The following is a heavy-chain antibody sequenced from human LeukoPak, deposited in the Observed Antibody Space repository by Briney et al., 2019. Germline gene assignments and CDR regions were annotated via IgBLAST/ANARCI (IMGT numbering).Heavy chain of an antibody. J-gene: IGHJ4*02. CDR2: ISWNSGSI. CDR1: GFTFDDYA. V-gene: IGHV3-9*01. D-gene: IGHD3-10*01. Sequence: PGGSLRLSCAASGFTFDDYAMHWVRQAPGKGLEWVSGISWNSGSIGYADSVKGRFTISRDNAKNSLYLQMNSLRAEDTALYYCAKASLKQYGSGSYNFYFDYWGQGTLVTVSS. CDR3: AKASLKQYGSGSYNFYFDY.